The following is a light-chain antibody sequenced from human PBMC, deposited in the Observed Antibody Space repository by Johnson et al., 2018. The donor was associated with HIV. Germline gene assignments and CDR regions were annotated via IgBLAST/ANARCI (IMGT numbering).Light chain of an antibody. CDR2: ENN. CDR1: SSNIGNNY. Sequence: QAVLTQPPSVSAAPGQKVTISCSGSSSNIGNNYVSWYQQLPGTAPKLLICENNKRPSGIPDQFSGSKSGTSATLGITGLQTGDEADYYCGTWDSSLSAYVFGTGTKVTVL. CDR3: GTWDSSLSAYV. V-gene: IGLV1-51*02. J-gene: IGLJ1*01.